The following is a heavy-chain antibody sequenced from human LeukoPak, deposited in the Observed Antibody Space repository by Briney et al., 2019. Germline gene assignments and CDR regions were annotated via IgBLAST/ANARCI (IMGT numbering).Heavy chain of an antibody. CDR2: ISYDGSNK. V-gene: IGHV3-30*18. J-gene: IGHJ4*02. D-gene: IGHD3-9*01. CDR3: AKGEYYDILTGANYFDY. Sequence: PGGSLRLSCAASGFTFSSYGMHWVRQAPGKGLEWVAVISYDGSNKYYADSVKGRFTISRDNSKNTLYLQMNSLRAEDTAVYYCAKGEYYDILTGANYFDYWGQGTLVTVSS. CDR1: GFTFSSYG.